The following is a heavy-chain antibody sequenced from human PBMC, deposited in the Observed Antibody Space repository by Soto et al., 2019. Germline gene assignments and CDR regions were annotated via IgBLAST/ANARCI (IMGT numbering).Heavy chain of an antibody. Sequence: PSETLSLTCTVSAGSISSSSYYWGWIRQPPGKGLEWIGSIYYSGSTYYNPSLKSRVTISVDTSKNQFSLKLSSVTAADTALYYCARHLGNVFYRGMDIWSQGTTVTVS. CDR3: ARHLGNVFYRGMDI. J-gene: IGHJ6*02. CDR2: IYYSGST. CDR1: AGSISSSSYY. D-gene: IGHD2-8*01. V-gene: IGHV4-39*01.